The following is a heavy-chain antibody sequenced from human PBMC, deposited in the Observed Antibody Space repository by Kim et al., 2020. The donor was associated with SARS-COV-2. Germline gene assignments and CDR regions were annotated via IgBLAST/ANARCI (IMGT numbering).Heavy chain of an antibody. CDR3: AREVLTVHYYDSGSFDY. CDR2: TYYRSKWYN. Sequence: SQTLSLTCAISGDSVSTNSAAWNWIRQSPSRGLEWLGRTYYRSKWYNDYAISVQSRITINPDTSKNQFSLHLNSVTPEDTAVYYCAREVLTVHYYDSGSFDYWGQGTLVTVSS. D-gene: IGHD3-10*01. V-gene: IGHV6-1*01. J-gene: IGHJ4*02. CDR1: GDSVSTNSAA.